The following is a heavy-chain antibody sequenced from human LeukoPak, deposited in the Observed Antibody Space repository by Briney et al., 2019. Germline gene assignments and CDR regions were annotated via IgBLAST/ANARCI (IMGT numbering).Heavy chain of an antibody. J-gene: IGHJ4*02. Sequence: SETLSLTCTVSGGSISNYYWSWIRQSPGRGLEWIGYIYSSGYTYYNLSLKNRVTISLDTSKKHFSLKLSSVTAADTAIYYCARGKRISMIVRGGLVPQNDYWGQGTLVTVSS. CDR3: ARGKRISMIVRGGLVPQNDY. CDR1: GGSISNYY. V-gene: IGHV4-59*12. CDR2: IYSSGYT. D-gene: IGHD3-22*01.